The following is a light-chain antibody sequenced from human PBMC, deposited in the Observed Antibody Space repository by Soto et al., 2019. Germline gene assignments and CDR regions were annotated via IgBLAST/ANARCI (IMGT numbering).Light chain of an antibody. CDR3: QQAKRFHLT. CDR2: AAS. Sequence: DIQMTQSPSSLSASVGDRVTITCRASQSISSYLNWYQQKPGKAPKLLIYAASSLQSGVPSRFSGSGSGTDFTLTISSLQHEDLEPYYCQQAKRFHLTSRGGTKA. CDR1: QSISSY. J-gene: IGKJ4*01. V-gene: IGKV1-39*01.